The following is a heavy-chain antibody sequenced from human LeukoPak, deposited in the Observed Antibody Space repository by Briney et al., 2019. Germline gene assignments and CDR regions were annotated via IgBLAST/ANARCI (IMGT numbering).Heavy chain of an antibody. CDR3: ARSPIYYYDSSGYYSFFDY. Sequence: KTGGSLRLSXAASGFTFSSYSMNWVRQAPGKGLEWVSSISSSSSYIYYADSVKGRFTISRDNAKNSLYLQMNSLRAEDTAVYYCARSPIYYYDSSGYYSFFDYWGQGTLVTVSS. CDR2: ISSSSSYI. V-gene: IGHV3-21*01. D-gene: IGHD3-22*01. J-gene: IGHJ4*02. CDR1: GFTFSSYS.